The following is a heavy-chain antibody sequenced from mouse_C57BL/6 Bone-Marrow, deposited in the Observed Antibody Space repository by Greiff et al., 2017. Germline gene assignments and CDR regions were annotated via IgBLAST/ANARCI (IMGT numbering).Heavy chain of an antibody. CDR1: GYSITSGYD. D-gene: IGHD2-4*01. V-gene: IGHV3-1*01. Sequence: EVHLVESGPGMVKPSQSLSLTCTVTGYSITSGYDWHWIRHFPGNKLEWMGYISYSGSTNYNPSLKSRISITHDTSKNHFFLKLNSVTTEDTATYYCARGLYYDYDGAYWGQGTLVTVSA. J-gene: IGHJ3*01. CDR2: ISYSGST. CDR3: ARGLYYDYDGAY.